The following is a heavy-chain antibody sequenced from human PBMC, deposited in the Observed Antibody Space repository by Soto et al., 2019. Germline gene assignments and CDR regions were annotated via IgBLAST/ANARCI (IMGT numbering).Heavy chain of an antibody. CDR2: ISWNSGSI. J-gene: IGHJ3*02. CDR1: GFTFDDYA. D-gene: IGHD3-22*01. CDR3: AKSYYYDSSGYSAFDI. V-gene: IGHV3-9*01. Sequence: GGSLRLSCAASGFTFDDYAMHWVRQAPGKGLEWVSGISWNSGSIGYADSVKGRFTISRDNAKNSLYLQMNSLRAEDTALYYCAKSYYYDSSGYSAFDIWGQGTMVTVSS.